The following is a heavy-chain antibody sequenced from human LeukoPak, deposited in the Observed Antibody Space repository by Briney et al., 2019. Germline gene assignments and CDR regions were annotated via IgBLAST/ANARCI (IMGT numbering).Heavy chain of an antibody. Sequence: PGGSLRLSCVASGFTFSEFAMNWVRQVPGKGPEWVSRIGGGGVDREYEESVKGRFTVSRDNSRNSLYLQMNSLRGEDTAIYYCAKDSIERNGVYDAFDVWGQGTKVTVAS. CDR1: GFTFSEFA. CDR3: AKDSIERNGVYDAFDV. V-gene: IGHV3-23*01. J-gene: IGHJ3*01. CDR2: IGGGGVDR. D-gene: IGHD2-8*01.